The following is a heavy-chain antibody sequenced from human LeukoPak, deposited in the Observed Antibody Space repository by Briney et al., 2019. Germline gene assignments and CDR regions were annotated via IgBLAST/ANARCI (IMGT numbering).Heavy chain of an antibody. CDR1: GFTFSNAW. Sequence: GGSLRLSCAASGFTFSNAWMSWVRQAPGKGLEWVAVISYDGSNKYYADSVKGRFTISRDNSKNTLYLQMNSLRAEDTAVYYCARVLRSSWSFDAFDIWGQGTMVTVSS. CDR2: ISYDGSNK. V-gene: IGHV3-30*03. D-gene: IGHD6-13*01. J-gene: IGHJ3*02. CDR3: ARVLRSSWSFDAFDI.